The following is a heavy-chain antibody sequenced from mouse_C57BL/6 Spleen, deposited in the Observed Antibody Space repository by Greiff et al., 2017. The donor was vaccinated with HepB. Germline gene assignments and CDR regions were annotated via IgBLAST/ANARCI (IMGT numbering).Heavy chain of an antibody. CDR1: GFTFSDYG. CDR3: ARNDGNDRFAY. CDR2: ISSGSSTI. V-gene: IGHV5-17*01. D-gene: IGHD2-2*01. J-gene: IGHJ3*01. Sequence: EVQLVESGGGLVKPGGSLKLSCAASGFTFSDYGMHWVRQAPEKGLEWVAYISSGSSTIYYADTVKGRFTISRDNAKNTLFLQMTSLRSEDTAMYYCARNDGNDRFAYWGQGTLVTVSA.